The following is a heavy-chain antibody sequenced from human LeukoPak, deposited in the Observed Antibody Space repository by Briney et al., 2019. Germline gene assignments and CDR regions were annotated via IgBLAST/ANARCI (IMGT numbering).Heavy chain of an antibody. CDR1: GFPFSTYA. J-gene: IGHJ4*02. Sequence: GGSLRLSCAASGFPFSTYAMTWVRQAPGKGLEWVSGINSNGDEIYYADSVRGRFTISRNNSNNALYLQMDSLRAEDTAVYYCANWIGSSSRDYLGQGTLVTVSS. D-gene: IGHD6-6*01. CDR3: ANWIGSSSRDY. CDR2: INSNGDEI. V-gene: IGHV3-23*01.